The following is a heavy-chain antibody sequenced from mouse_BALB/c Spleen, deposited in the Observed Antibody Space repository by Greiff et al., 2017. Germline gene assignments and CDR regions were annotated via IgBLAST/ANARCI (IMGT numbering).Heavy chain of an antibody. CDR3: ARRDGHYAMDY. D-gene: IGHD2-3*01. Sequence: VQLQQSGAELAKPGASVKMSCKASGYTFTSYWMHWVKQRPGQGLEWIGYINPSTGYTEYNQKFKDKATLTADKSSSTAYMQLSSLTSEDSAVYYCARRDGHYAMDYWGQGTSVTVSS. CDR1: GYTFTSYW. J-gene: IGHJ4*01. CDR2: INPSTGYT. V-gene: IGHV1-7*01.